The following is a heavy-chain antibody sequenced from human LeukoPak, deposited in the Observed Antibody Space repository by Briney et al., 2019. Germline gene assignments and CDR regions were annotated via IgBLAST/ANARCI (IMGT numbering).Heavy chain of an antibody. J-gene: IGHJ4*02. CDR2: AYHSGST. CDR3: ARPGRGFLTGYLN. Sequence: SETLSLTCTVSSYSISSHYYWGWIRQPPGKGLEWIGSAYHSGSTYYNPSLKSRVTISVDTSKNQFSLKLSSVTAADTAVYYCARPGRGFLTGYLNWGQGTLVTVSS. D-gene: IGHD3-9*01. V-gene: IGHV4-38-2*02. CDR1: SYSISSHYY.